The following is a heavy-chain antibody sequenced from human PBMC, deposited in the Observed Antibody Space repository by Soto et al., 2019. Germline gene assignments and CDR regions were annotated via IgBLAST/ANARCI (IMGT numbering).Heavy chain of an antibody. D-gene: IGHD6-19*01. CDR3: ARGSRGWSYFDF. CDR1: GFTFSGYT. V-gene: IGHV3-21*06. Sequence: GSLRLSCAASGFTFSGYTMNWVRQAPGKGLEWVSSISSSSIYIYYAGSVKGRFTISRDNAKNSLYLQVNSLRAEDTAVYYCARGSRGWSYFDFWGQGTLVTVSS. CDR2: ISSSSIYI. J-gene: IGHJ4*02.